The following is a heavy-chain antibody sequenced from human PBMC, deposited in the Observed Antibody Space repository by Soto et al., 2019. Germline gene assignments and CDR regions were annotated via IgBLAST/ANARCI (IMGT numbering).Heavy chain of an antibody. Sequence: GGSLRLSCAASGFTFSSYAMSWVRQAPGKGLEWVSAISGSGGSTYYADSVKGRFTISRDNSKNTLYLQMNSLRAEDTAVYYCANHYYEGYYYYYGMDVWGQGTTVTVSS. CDR3: ANHYYEGYYYYYGMDV. CDR2: ISGSGGST. D-gene: IGHD3-22*01. CDR1: GFTFSSYA. V-gene: IGHV3-23*01. J-gene: IGHJ6*02.